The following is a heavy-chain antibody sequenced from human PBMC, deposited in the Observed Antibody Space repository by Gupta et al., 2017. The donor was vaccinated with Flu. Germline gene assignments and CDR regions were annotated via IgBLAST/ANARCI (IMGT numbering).Heavy chain of an antibody. CDR2: ISPSGGTT. CDR3: TTSAPQWEHPGDS. CDR1: GFPLSSHA. D-gene: IGHD1-26*01. Sequence: EVQLLESGGALVQPGGSLRLSCAASGFPLSSHAMTWVRQAPGKGLEWVSAISPSGGTTVYSDSLKGRFTISRDNGKNTLYLQMNGLKAQDTAVYYCTTSAPQWEHPGDSWGQGTLVTVSS. J-gene: IGHJ4*02. V-gene: IGHV3-23*01.